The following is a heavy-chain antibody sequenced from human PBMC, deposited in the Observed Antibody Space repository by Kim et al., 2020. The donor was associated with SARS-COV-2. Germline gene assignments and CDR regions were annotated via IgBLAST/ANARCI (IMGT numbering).Heavy chain of an antibody. D-gene: IGHD2-2*01. J-gene: IGHJ6*02. CDR2: INPNSGGT. V-gene: IGHV1-2*04. Sequence: ASVKVSCKASGYTFTGYYMHWVRQAPGQGLEWMGWINPNSGGTNYAQKFQGWVTMTRDTSISTAYMELSRLRSDDTAVYYCARGIVVVPAANYYYYGMDVWGQGTTVTVSS. CDR1: GYTFTGYY. CDR3: ARGIVVVPAANYYYYGMDV.